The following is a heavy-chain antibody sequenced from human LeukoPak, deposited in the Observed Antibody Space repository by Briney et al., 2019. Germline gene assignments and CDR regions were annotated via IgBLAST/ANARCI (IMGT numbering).Heavy chain of an antibody. Sequence: GGSLRLSCEASGFTFSSYGMHWVRQAPGKGLEWVAVISYDGSNKYYADSVKGRFTISRDNSKNTLYLQMNSLRAEDTAVYYCAKGITMVRGVMGDAFDIWGQGTMVTVSS. V-gene: IGHV3-30*18. D-gene: IGHD3-10*01. CDR3: AKGITMVRGVMGDAFDI. CDR2: ISYDGSNK. J-gene: IGHJ3*02. CDR1: GFTFSSYG.